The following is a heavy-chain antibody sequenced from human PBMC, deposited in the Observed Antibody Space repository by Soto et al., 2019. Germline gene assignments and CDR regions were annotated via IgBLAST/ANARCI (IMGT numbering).Heavy chain of an antibody. CDR2: ISGSGGST. CDR3: AKEEAGGSYYYYYGMDV. J-gene: IGHJ6*02. CDR1: GFTFSSYA. Sequence: GESLKISCAASGFTFSSYAMSWVRQAPGKGLEWVSAISGSGGSTYYADSVKGRFTISRDNSKNTLYLQMNSLRAEDAAVYYCAKEEAGGSYYYYYGMDVWGQGTTVTVSS. D-gene: IGHD1-26*01. V-gene: IGHV3-23*01.